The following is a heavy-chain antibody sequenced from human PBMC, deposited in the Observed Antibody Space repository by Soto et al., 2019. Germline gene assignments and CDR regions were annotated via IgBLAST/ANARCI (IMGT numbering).Heavy chain of an antibody. CDR3: ARVVPGAEAWFGP. Sequence: GASVKVSCKASGYTFTGYYMHWVRQAPGQGLEWMGWINPNSGGTNYAQKFQGWVTMTRDTSTTTAYMELSRLRSDDTAVYYCARVVPGAEAWFGPWGQGTLVTVSS. CDR1: GYTFTGYY. D-gene: IGHD2-2*01. CDR2: INPNSGGT. J-gene: IGHJ5*02. V-gene: IGHV1-2*04.